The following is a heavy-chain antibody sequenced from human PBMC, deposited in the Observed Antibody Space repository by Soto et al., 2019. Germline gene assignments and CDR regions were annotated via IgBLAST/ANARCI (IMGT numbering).Heavy chain of an antibody. CDR1: GGSINNFY. CDR3: ARGPTGNSFDP. CDR2: IYSSGST. Sequence: SETLSLTCTVSGGSINNFYWSWIRQPPGKGQEWIGNIYSSGSTNYNPPLKSRVTISVDTSKNQFSLKLRSATAADTAVYYCARGPTGNSFDPWGQGTLVTVSS. D-gene: IGHD1-1*01. V-gene: IGHV4-59*01. J-gene: IGHJ5*02.